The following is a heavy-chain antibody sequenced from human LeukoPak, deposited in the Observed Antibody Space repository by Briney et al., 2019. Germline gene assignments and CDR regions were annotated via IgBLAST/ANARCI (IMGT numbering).Heavy chain of an antibody. CDR3: ARDQEDIVVVPAASAKYYYYYYMDV. D-gene: IGHD2-2*01. CDR2: IKQDGSEK. J-gene: IGHJ6*03. V-gene: IGHV3-7*01. CDR1: GFTFSSYW. Sequence: GGSLRLSCAASGFTFSSYWMSWVRQAPGKGREWVANIKQDGSEKYYVDSVKGRFTISRDNAKNSLYLQMNSLRAEDTAVYYCARDQEDIVVVPAASAKYYYYYYMDVWGKGTTVTISS.